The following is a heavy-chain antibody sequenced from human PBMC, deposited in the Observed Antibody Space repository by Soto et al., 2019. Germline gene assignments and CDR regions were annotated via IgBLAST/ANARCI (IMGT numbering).Heavy chain of an antibody. CDR1: GGSISTSRSY. CDR3: ARQPTTGDTDLWFDP. CDR2: IFYSGST. J-gene: IGHJ5*02. Sequence: QLQLLESGPGLVKASETLPLTCNFSGGSISTSRSYWAWIRQPPGKGLDWLANIFYSGSTYYNPSLASRVTVSVDTSKNEFSLKLRSVTAADTAVYYCARQPTTGDTDLWFDPWGQGTLVTVSS. D-gene: IGHD2-21*01. V-gene: IGHV4-39*01.